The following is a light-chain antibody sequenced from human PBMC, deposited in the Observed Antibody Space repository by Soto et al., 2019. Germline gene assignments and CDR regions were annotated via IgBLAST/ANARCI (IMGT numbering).Light chain of an antibody. CDR3: QHRSNWSWT. CDR2: DAS. J-gene: IGKJ1*01. V-gene: IGKV3-11*01. Sequence: EIVLTQSPATLSLSPGERATLSCRASQSVSSYITWYQQKPGQAPRLLIYDASKRATGIPARFSGSGSGTDFTLTISSLESEDFAVYYCQHRSNWSWTFGQGTKVEF. CDR1: QSVSSY.